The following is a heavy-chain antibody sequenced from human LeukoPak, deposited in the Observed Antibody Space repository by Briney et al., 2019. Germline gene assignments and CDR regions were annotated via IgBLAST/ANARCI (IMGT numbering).Heavy chain of an antibody. CDR1: GFSFSTYA. V-gene: IGHV3-23*01. J-gene: IGHJ3*02. CDR2: IRGSGVNT. Sequence: GGSLRLSCTASGFSFSTYAMMWVRQAPGKGPEWVSAIRGSGVNTYYADSVKGRFTISRDNSKYTLFLQMNSLRAEDTALYYCARDPNGDYIGAFDMWGPGTMGPVSS. D-gene: IGHD4-17*01. CDR3: ARDPNGDYIGAFDM.